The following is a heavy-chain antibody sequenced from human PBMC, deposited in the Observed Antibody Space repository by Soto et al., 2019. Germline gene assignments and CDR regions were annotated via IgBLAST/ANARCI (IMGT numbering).Heavy chain of an antibody. CDR3: AKDTIVVPAATLTYPFDY. D-gene: IGHD2-2*01. CDR1: GFTFSSYA. J-gene: IGHJ4*02. CDR2: ISGSGGST. V-gene: IGHV3-23*01. Sequence: GGSLRLSCAASGFTFSSYAMSWVRQAPGKGLEWVSAISGSGGSTYYADSVKGRFTISRDNSKNTLYLQMNSLRAEDTAVYYCAKDTIVVPAATLTYPFDYWGQGTLVTVSS.